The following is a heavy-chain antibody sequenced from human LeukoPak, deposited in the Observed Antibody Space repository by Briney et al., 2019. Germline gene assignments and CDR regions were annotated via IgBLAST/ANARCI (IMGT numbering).Heavy chain of an antibody. V-gene: IGHV3-74*01. CDR3: ARDYYHGMDV. CDR2: INPDGITT. J-gene: IGHJ6*02. CDR1: GFAFSTYW. Sequence: GGSLRLSCAASGFAFSTYWMHWVRQAPGKGLEWVSRINPDGITTTYADSVKGRFTISRDNAKNTLFLQMNSLRAEDTAVYYCARDYYHGMDVWGQGTTITVSS.